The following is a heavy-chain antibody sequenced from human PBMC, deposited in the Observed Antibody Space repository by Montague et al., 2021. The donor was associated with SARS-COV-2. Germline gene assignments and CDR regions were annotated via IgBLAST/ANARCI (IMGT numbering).Heavy chain of an antibody. J-gene: IGHJ6*04. CDR2: INHSGTT. D-gene: IGHD1-26*01. V-gene: IGHV4-34*01. CDR3: ASGDDNGSGDLDV. CDR1: DGSFSNFY. Sequence: SETLSLTCAVFDGSFSNFYWSWIRQPPGKGLEWIGEINHSGTTYYNPSLKSRVTISVDTSRNQFSLKLNSVTAADAAVYYCASGDDNGSGDLDVWGKGTTVTVSS.